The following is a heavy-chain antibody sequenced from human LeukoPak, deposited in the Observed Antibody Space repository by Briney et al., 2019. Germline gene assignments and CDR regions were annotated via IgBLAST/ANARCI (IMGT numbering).Heavy chain of an antibody. D-gene: IGHD6-13*01. V-gene: IGHV3-74*01. CDR3: ARVPAAGTQFDD. J-gene: IGHJ4*02. CDR1: RFTFNKYW. CDR2: INIDASSI. Sequence: PGGSLRLSCTASRFTFNKYWMHWVRQAPGRGLVWVSRINIDASSISYADSVKGRFTIPRDNAKNTLYLQMNSLRAEDTAVYYCARVPAAGTQFDDWGQGTLVTVSS.